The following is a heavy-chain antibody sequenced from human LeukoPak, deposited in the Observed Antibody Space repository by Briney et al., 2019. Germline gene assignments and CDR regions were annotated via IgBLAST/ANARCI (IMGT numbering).Heavy chain of an antibody. Sequence: SGGSLSLSCAASGFTFSTYWMHWVRQAPGKGLVWVSRLSPDGSSSIYADYVKGRFTVSRDNAKNTLYLQMNSLRAEDTAVYYCTRSPSLGGNYWGFGYWGQGTLVTVSS. CDR2: LSPDGSSS. J-gene: IGHJ4*02. D-gene: IGHD1-26*01. V-gene: IGHV3-74*01. CDR1: GFTFSTYW. CDR3: TRSPSLGGNYWGFGY.